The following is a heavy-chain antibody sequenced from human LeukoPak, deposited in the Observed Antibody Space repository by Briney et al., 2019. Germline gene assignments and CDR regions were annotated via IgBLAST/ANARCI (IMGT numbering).Heavy chain of an antibody. V-gene: IGHV4-34*01. CDR2: INHSGST. D-gene: IGHD1-26*01. CDR3: ARSLNSTHGRNRRAYYFDY. J-gene: IGHJ4*02. CDR1: GGSFSGYY. Sequence: KASETLSLTCAVYGGSFSGYYWSWIRQPPGKGLEWIGEINHSGSTNYNPSLKSRVTISVDTSKNQFSLKLSSVTAADTAVYYCARSLNSTHGRNRRAYYFDYWGQGTLVTVSS.